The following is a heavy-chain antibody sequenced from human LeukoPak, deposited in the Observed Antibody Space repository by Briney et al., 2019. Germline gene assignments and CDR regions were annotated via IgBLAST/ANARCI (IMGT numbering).Heavy chain of an antibody. CDR2: IYYSGST. V-gene: IGHV4-59*01. CDR3: ARMSGDYVDY. Sequence: PSETLSLTCTVSGGSISSYYWSWIRQPPGKGLEWIGYIYYSGSTNCNPSLKSRVTISVDTSKNQFSLKLSSVTAADTAVYYCARMSGDYVDYWGQGTLVTVSS. D-gene: IGHD4-17*01. J-gene: IGHJ4*02. CDR1: GGSISSYY.